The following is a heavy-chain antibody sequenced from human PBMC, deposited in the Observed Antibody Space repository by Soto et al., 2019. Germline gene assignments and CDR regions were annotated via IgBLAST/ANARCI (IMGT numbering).Heavy chain of an antibody. CDR1: GGTFSSYA. Sequence: AAVKLSCKASGGTFSSYAISWVRQAPGQRLEWMGGIIPIFGTANYAQKFQGKVTITADESTSTAYMELSSLRSEDTAVYYCASEACSSIRCYTRIDYWGQGTLVTVSS. V-gene: IGHV1-69*13. CDR2: IIPIFGTA. D-gene: IGHD2-2*02. J-gene: IGHJ4*02. CDR3: ASEACSSIRCYTRIDY.